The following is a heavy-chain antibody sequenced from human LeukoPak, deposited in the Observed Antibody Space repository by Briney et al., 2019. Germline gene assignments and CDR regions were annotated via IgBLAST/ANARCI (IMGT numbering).Heavy chain of an antibody. CDR2: IHYSGST. CDR1: GGSMNTYF. D-gene: IGHD1-26*01. CDR3: ARHKTGGTYPLDY. Sequence: SETLSLTCTVSGGSMNTYFWSWIRQPPGKGLEWIGHIHYSGSTTYNPSLKSRVTISVDVSKNQFSLKLSSVTAADTAVYYCARHKTGGTYPLDYWGQGTLVIVSS. V-gene: IGHV4-59*08. J-gene: IGHJ4*02.